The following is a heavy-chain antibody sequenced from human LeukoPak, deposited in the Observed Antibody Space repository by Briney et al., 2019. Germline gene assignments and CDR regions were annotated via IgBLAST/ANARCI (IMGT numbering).Heavy chain of an antibody. CDR1: GFTVSSNY. Sequence: GSLRLSCVASGFTVSSNYMSWVRQAPGKGLEWIGYIYYSGSTNYNPSLKSRVTISVDTSKNQFSLKLSSVTAADTAVYYCARSQTTSTYYDFWSGYFSPVYYYYMDVWGKGTTVTVSS. CDR2: IYYSGST. D-gene: IGHD3-3*01. J-gene: IGHJ6*03. CDR3: ARSQTTSTYYDFWSGYFSPVYYYYMDV. V-gene: IGHV4-59*02.